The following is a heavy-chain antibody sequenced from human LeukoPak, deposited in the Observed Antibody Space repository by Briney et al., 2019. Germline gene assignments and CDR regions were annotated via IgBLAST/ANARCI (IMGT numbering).Heavy chain of an antibody. D-gene: IGHD6-19*01. CDR2: IYYSGST. V-gene: IGHV4-39*07. Sequence: SETLSLTCTVSGGSMSTINYCWGWIRQPPGKGLEWIGIIYYSGSTYYNPSLKTRVTISVDTSKNQFSLKLCSVTAADTAVYYCARDTFSSGWAKRGFDYWGQGTLVTVSS. CDR1: GGSMSTINYC. CDR3: ARDTFSSGWAKRGFDY. J-gene: IGHJ4*02.